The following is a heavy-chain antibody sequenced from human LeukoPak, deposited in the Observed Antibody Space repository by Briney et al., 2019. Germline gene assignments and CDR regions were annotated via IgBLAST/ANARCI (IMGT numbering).Heavy chain of an antibody. J-gene: IGHJ4*02. CDR2: IHSGGST. D-gene: IGHD6-19*01. CDR3: ARGRWLGQGDY. CDR1: NY. V-gene: IGHV3-66*01. Sequence: NYISWVRQAPGKGLEWVSVIHSGGSTYYADSVKGRFTISTDDSKNTLCLQMNSLRAEDTAVYYCARGRWLGQGDYWGQGTLVTVSS.